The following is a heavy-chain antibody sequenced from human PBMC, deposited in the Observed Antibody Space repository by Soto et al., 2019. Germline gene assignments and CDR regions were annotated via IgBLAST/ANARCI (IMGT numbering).Heavy chain of an antibody. CDR2: IKGDGSKT. J-gene: IGHJ3*02. CDR1: GFSFTNDW. Sequence: QLVESGGGLVQPGGSLRLSCAASGFSFTNDWMTWVRQAPGKGLEWVANIKGDGSKTSYLDSVRGRFTVSRDNANGLVYLQMNILRAEDTALYYCTSDVSPVSSDLYFDAVDIWGQGTMVTVSS. D-gene: IGHD2-8*01. V-gene: IGHV3-7*04. CDR3: TSDVSPVSSDLYFDAVDI.